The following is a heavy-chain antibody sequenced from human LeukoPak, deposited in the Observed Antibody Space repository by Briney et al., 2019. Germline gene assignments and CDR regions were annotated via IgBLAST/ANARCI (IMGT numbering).Heavy chain of an antibody. V-gene: IGHV1-69*10. CDR3: ARKRNSGSYYHQFAFDI. CDR1: GGTFSTYG. CDR2: IIPILDIG. D-gene: IGHD1-26*01. J-gene: IGHJ3*02. Sequence: VKVSCTGSGGTFSTYGINWVRQAPGQGLEWMGGIIPILDIGNYAQKFQGRVTITADESTSTAYMELRSLRSDDTAVYYCARKRNSGSYYHQFAFDIWGQGTMVTVSS.